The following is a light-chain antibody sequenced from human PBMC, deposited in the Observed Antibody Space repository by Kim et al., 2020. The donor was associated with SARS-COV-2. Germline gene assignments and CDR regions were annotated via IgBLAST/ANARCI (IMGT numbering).Light chain of an antibody. V-gene: IGKV3-15*01. Sequence: EIVMTQSPATLSVSPGERATLSCRASQSVSSNLVWYQQKPAQAPSLLIYGASTSATGLLARFSGSGCGTEVTLTISSLQSDDVAVDYCQQYNSRPGITFGGGTRLEIK. CDR3: QQYNSRPGIT. CDR2: GAS. CDR1: QSVSSN. J-gene: IGKJ4*01.